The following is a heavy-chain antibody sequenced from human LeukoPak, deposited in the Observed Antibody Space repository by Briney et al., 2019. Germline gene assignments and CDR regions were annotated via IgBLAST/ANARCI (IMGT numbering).Heavy chain of an antibody. J-gene: IGHJ4*02. D-gene: IGHD3-16*01. CDR3: ARQPIYEAYFDF. Sequence: PGGSLRLSCAASGFPFDRYWTSSVRLAPGKGLEWVANIKHDGSEKTFVDSVKGRFTISRDNAENSLYLQMNSLRAEDTAVYYCARQPIYEAYFDFWGQGTLVTVSS. CDR2: IKHDGSEK. CDR1: GFPFDRYW. V-gene: IGHV3-7*01.